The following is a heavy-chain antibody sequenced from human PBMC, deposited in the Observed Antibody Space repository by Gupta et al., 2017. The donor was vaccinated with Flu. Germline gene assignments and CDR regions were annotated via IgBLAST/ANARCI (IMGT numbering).Heavy chain of an antibody. Sequence: EVQWLASGGGSVQPGGSLRLSCAASGLRFRTYATRWVRPAPGKGLEWVSAISGNGGKTYHADSVKGRFTISRDNSRNTVDLQMNNLRVEDSAVYYCAKFPSGRNIGYWGQGTLVTVSS. V-gene: IGHV3-23*01. D-gene: IGHD1-26*01. CDR3: AKFPSGRNIGY. J-gene: IGHJ4*02. CDR1: GLRFRTYA. CDR2: ISGNGGKT.